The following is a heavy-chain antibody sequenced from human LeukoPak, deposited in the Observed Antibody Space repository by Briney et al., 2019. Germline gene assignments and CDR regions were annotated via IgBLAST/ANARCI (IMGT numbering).Heavy chain of an antibody. CDR3: AREPYYDFWSAQSGYFQH. J-gene: IGHJ1*01. D-gene: IGHD3-3*01. CDR1: VGTFSSYA. CDR2: IIPILGIA. Sequence: ASVKVSCKASVGTFSSYAISWVRQAPGQGLEWMGRIIPILGIANYAQKCQGRVTITADKSTSTAYMELSSLRSEDTAVYYCAREPYYDFWSAQSGYFQHWGQGTLVTVSS. V-gene: IGHV1-69*04.